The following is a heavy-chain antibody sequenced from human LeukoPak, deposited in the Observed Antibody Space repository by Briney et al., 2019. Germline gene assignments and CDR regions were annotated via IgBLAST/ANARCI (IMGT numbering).Heavy chain of an antibody. CDR3: ARATPMVRGVYDY. V-gene: IGHV1-2*02. CDR2: INPNSGGT. D-gene: IGHD3-10*01. J-gene: IGHJ4*02. CDR1: GYTFTDYY. Sequence: ASVKVSCKASGYTFTDYYMHWVRQAPGQGLEWMGWINPNSGGTNYAQKFQGRVTMTRDTSISTAYMELSRLRSDDTAVYYCARATPMVRGVYDYWGQGTLVTVSS.